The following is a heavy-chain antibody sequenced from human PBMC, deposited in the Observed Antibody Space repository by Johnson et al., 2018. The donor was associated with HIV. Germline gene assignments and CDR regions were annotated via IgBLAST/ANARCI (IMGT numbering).Heavy chain of an antibody. CDR3: AGARGVWGSYRYGDAFDI. V-gene: IGHV3-11*04. D-gene: IGHD3-16*02. CDR1: GFTFSDYY. Sequence: QVHLVESGGGLVQPGGSLRLSCAASGFTFSDYYMSWIRQAPGKGLEWVSYITSSGSTIYYADSVKGRFTISRDNSKNTLYLQMNSLRSEDTAVYYCAGARGVWGSYRYGDAFDIWGQGTMVTVSS. J-gene: IGHJ3*02. CDR2: ITSSGSTI.